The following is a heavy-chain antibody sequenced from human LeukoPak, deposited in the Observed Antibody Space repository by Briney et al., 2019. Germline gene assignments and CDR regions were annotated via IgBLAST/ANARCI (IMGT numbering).Heavy chain of an antibody. D-gene: IGHD3-10*01. V-gene: IGHV4-34*01. J-gene: IGHJ5*02. CDR3: ARRAYGSGSYSGFDP. Sequence: SETLSLTFAVYGGSFSGYYWSWIRQPPGKGLEWIGEINHSGSTNYNPSLKSRVTISVDTSKNQFSLKLSSVAAADTAVYYCARRAYGSGSYSGFDPWGQGTLVTVSS. CDR2: INHSGST. CDR1: GGSFSGYY.